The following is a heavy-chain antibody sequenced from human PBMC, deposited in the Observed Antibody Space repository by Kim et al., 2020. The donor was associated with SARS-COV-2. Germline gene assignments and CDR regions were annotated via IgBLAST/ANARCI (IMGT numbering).Heavy chain of an antibody. CDR3: ASARANYCSSTSCYYYYGMDV. J-gene: IGHJ6*02. CDR1: GYTFTSYA. CDR2: INAGNGNT. D-gene: IGHD2-2*01. Sequence: ASVNVSCKASGYTFTSYAMHWVRQAPGQRLEWMGWINAGNGNTKYSQKFQGRVTITRDTSASTAYMELSSLRSEDTAVYYCASARANYCSSTSCYYYYGMDVWGQGTTVTVSS. V-gene: IGHV1-3*01.